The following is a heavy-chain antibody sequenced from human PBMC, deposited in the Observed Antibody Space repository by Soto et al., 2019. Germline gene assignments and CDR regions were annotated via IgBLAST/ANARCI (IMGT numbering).Heavy chain of an antibody. CDR3: ASGFLGYCSGGSCYGGHYYMDV. Sequence: QVQLVQSGAEVKKPGASVKVSCKASGYTFTSYGISWVRQAPGQGLEWMGWISAYNGNTNYAQKLQGRVTMTTETSTSTAYMELRSLRSDDTAVYYCASGFLGYCSGGSCYGGHYYMDVWGKGTTVTVSS. CDR1: GYTFTSYG. V-gene: IGHV1-18*01. J-gene: IGHJ6*03. D-gene: IGHD2-15*01. CDR2: ISAYNGNT.